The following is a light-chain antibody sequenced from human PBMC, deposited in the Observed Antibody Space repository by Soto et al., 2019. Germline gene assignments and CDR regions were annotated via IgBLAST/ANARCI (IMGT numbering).Light chain of an antibody. CDR2: DVT. Sequence: QSALTQPPSASGSPGQSVTISCTGTSSDVGDYNYVSWYQHHPGNPPKLIIFDVTRRPSGVSNRFSGSKSGNAASLTISGLQAEDEANYYCSSFVGTSILVVFGGGTKLTVL. V-gene: IGLV2-14*03. J-gene: IGLJ2*01. CDR1: SSDVGDYNY. CDR3: SSFVGTSILVV.